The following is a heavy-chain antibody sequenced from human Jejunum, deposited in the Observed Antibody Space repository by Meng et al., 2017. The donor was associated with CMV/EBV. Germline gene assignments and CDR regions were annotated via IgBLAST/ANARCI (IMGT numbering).Heavy chain of an antibody. CDR3: ARSTRGYYDITGYFEY. V-gene: IGHV3-9*01. D-gene: IGHD3-22*01. CDR2: ISWSSGVT. CDR1: TFDDYA. J-gene: IGHJ4*02. Sequence: TFDDYAMHWVRKDPGRGREWVSGISWSSGVTGYADYVKGRLTISRDNAKNSLYIQMNSLRPEDTAVYYCARSTRGYYDITGYFEYWGQGTLVTVSS.